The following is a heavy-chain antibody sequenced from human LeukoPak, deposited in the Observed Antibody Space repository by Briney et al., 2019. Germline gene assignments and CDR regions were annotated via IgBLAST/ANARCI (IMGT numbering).Heavy chain of an antibody. D-gene: IGHD6-13*01. CDR3: ARAYSSSWSLGY. CDR2: ISSSSSYI. J-gene: IGHJ4*02. V-gene: IGHV3-21*01. Sequence: PGGSLRLSCAASGFTFSSYSMNWVRQAPGKGLEWVSSISSSSSYIYYADSVKGRFTISRDNAKNSLYLQMNSLRAEDTAVYYCARAYSSSWSLGYWGQGTLVTVSS. CDR1: GFTFSSYS.